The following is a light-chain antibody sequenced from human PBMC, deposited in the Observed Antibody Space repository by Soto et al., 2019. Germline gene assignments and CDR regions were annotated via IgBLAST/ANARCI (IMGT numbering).Light chain of an antibody. CDR3: QQYNSYPYN. V-gene: IGKV1-5*01. CDR2: DAS. Sequence: DIQMTHAPSTLSASVGDRVTITCRASQSISSWLAWYQQKPGKAPTLLIYDASSLESGVPSRFSGSGSGTEFTLTISSLQPDDFAPYSCQQYNSYPYNFGQWTKLEIK. J-gene: IGKJ2*01. CDR1: QSISSW.